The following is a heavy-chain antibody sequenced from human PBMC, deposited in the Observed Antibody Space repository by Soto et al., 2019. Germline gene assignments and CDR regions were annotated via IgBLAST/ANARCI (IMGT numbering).Heavy chain of an antibody. CDR3: ARGAKDIVVVPAAITSSYFDY. CDR2: INHSGST. CDR1: GGSFSGYY. D-gene: IGHD2-2*01. V-gene: IGHV4-34*01. Sequence: QVQLQQWGAGLLKPSETLSLTCAVYGGSFSGYYWSWIRQPPGKGLEWIGEINHSGSTNYNPSLKSRVTISVDTSKNQFSLKLSSVTAADTAVYYCARGAKDIVVVPAAITSSYFDYWGQGTLVTVSS. J-gene: IGHJ4*02.